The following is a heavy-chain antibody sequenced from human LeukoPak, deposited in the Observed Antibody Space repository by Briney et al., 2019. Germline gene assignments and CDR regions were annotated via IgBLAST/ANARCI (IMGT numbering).Heavy chain of an antibody. CDR3: ARGKQWRSSFDY. D-gene: IGHD6-19*01. CDR2: ISGSGGST. Sequence: PGGSLRLSCAASGFTFSSYAMSWVRQAPGKGLEWVSAISGSGGSTYYADSVKGRFTISRDNSKNTLYLQMNSLRAEDTAVYYCARGKQWRSSFDYWGQGTLVTVSS. J-gene: IGHJ4*02. CDR1: GFTFSSYA. V-gene: IGHV3-23*01.